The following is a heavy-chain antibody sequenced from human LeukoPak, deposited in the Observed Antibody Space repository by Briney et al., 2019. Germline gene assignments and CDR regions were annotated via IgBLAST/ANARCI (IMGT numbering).Heavy chain of an antibody. V-gene: IGHV3-21*01. D-gene: IGHD6-19*01. CDR1: GFTFSSYS. J-gene: IGHJ4*02. CDR3: ATGAQNIAVAGDGEYYFDY. CDR2: ISSSSSYI. Sequence: GGSLRLSCAASGFTFSSYSMNWVRQAPGKGLEWVSSISSSSSYIYYADSVKGRFTISRDNAKNSLYLQMNNLRAEDTAVYYCATGAQNIAVAGDGEYYFDYWGQGTLVTVSS.